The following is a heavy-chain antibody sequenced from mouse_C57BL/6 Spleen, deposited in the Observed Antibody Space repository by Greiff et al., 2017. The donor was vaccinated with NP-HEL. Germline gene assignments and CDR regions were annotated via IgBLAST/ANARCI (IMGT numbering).Heavy chain of an antibody. V-gene: IGHV6-3*01. Sequence: EVKLEESGGGLVQPGGSMKLSCVASGFTFSNYWMNWVRQSPEKGLEWVAQIRLKSDNYATHYAESVKGRFTISRDDSKSSASLQMNNLRAEDTGINYCTGWLLRYPGNYYLDYGAKAPLSQSPQ. CDR1: GFTFSNYW. J-gene: IGHJ2*01. D-gene: IGHD1-1*01. CDR2: IRLKSDNYAT. CDR3: TGWLLRYPGNYYLDY.